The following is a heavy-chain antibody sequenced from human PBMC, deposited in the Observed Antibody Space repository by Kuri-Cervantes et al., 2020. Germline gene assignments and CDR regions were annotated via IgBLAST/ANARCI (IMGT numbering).Heavy chain of an antibody. CDR1: GFTFSSSG. D-gene: IGHD3-22*01. J-gene: IGHJ4*02. CDR3: ARRYYDSSGYYLDDY. Sequence: GGSLRLSCAASGFTFSSSGMHWVRQAPGKGLEWVAVISYDGSNKYYADSVKGRFTISRDNSKNTLYLQMNSLRAEDTAVYYCARRYYDSSGYYLDDYWGQGTLVTVSS. CDR2: ISYDGSNK. V-gene: IGHV3-30*03.